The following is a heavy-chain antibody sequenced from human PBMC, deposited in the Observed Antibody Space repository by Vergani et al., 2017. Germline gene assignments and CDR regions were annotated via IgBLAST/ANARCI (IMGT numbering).Heavy chain of an antibody. D-gene: IGHD2-15*01. J-gene: IGHJ4*02. Sequence: QVQLVESGGGLVKPGGSLRLSCAASGFTFSDYSMSWIRQAPGKGLEWVSYISSSSSYTNYADSVKGRFTISRDNAKNSLYLQMNSLRAEDTAVYYCARVICSGGSCYYFDYWGQGTLVTVSS. CDR3: ARVICSGGSCYYFDY. CDR2: ISSSSSYT. CDR1: GFTFSDYS. V-gene: IGHV3-11*05.